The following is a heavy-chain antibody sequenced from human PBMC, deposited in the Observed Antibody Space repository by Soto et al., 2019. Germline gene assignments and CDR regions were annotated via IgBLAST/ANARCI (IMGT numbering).Heavy chain of an antibody. J-gene: IGHJ1*01. CDR1: GCSISSSSYY. Sequence: ASETLSLSCTVSGCSISSSSYYWGWIRQPPGKGLEWIVSIYYNGNTYYNPSLQSRVTISVDTSKNQFSLSLTSVTAADTAMYYCARHDPGGYFRHWGQGTLVTVSS. D-gene: IGHD3-16*01. CDR3: ARHDPGGYFRH. CDR2: IYYNGNT. V-gene: IGHV4-39*01.